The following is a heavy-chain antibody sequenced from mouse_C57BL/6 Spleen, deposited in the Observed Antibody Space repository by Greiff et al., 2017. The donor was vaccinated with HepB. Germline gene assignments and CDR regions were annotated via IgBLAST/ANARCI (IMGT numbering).Heavy chain of an antibody. CDR1: GYTFTEYT. D-gene: IGHD2-4*01. CDR3: ARQIYYDYDVDYAMDY. J-gene: IGHJ4*01. V-gene: IGHV1-62-2*01. Sequence: VQLQQSGAELVKPGASVKLSCKASGYTFTEYTIHWVKQRSGQGLEWIGWFYPGSGSIKYNEKFKDKATLTADKSSSTVYMELSRLTSEDSAVYFCARQIYYDYDVDYAMDYWGQGTSVTVSS. CDR2: FYPGSGSI.